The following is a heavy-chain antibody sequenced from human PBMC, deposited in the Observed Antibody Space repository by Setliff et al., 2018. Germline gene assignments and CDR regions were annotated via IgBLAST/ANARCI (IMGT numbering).Heavy chain of an antibody. D-gene: IGHD4-17*01. CDR1: GGSITSGSFY. J-gene: IGHJ5*01. V-gene: IGHV4-61*02. Sequence: PSETLSLTCTVSGGSITSGSFYWSWIRHPAGKKLEWIGRIHASGSPDYNPTFKSRVTIPRDTSTNQFSLKLGSVTAADTAVYYCARERYGDWF. CDR2: IHASGSP. CDR3: ARERYGDWF.